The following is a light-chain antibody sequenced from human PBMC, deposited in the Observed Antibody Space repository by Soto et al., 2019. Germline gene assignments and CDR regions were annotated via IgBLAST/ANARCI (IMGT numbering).Light chain of an antibody. J-gene: IGKJ1*01. CDR3: QYYGSSPWT. CDR2: SAF. V-gene: IGKV3-20*01. CDR1: QSVSSNY. Sequence: EIVLTQSPGTLSLSPGERGTLSCRASQSVSSNYLAGYQQKPGQAPRLLIYSAFSGATGIPDRFSGSGSGTDFTLTISRLEPEDFAVYYCQYYGSSPWTFGQGTKVEIK.